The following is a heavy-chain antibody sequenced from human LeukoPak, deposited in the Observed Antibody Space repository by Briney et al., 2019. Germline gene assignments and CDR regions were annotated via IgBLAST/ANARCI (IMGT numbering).Heavy chain of an antibody. CDR2: ITGTGGK. Sequence: GGSLRLSCAASGFTFSSYWMSWVRQAPGKGLEWVSIITGTGGKYYGDSVKGRFVLSRDNSKNTVYMQMSSLGAEDTATYYCAKDYCRDGNCPFPFLDSWGQGTQVTVSS. CDR1: GFTFSSYW. CDR3: AKDYCRDGNCPFPFLDS. D-gene: IGHD2-15*01. J-gene: IGHJ4*02. V-gene: IGHV3-23*01.